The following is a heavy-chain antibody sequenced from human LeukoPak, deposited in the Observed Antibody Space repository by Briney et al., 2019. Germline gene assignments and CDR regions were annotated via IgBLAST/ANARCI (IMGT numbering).Heavy chain of an antibody. V-gene: IGHV4-59*08. CDR3: ARLHYDFWSGYKFDY. CDR1: GGSISSYY. J-gene: IGHJ4*02. CDR2: IYYSGST. D-gene: IGHD3-3*01. Sequence: SETLSLTCTVSGGSISSYYWSWIRQPPGKGLEWIGYIYYSGSTNYNPSLKSRVTISVDTSKTQFSLKLSSVTAADTAVYYCARLHYDFWSGYKFDYWGQGTLVTVSS.